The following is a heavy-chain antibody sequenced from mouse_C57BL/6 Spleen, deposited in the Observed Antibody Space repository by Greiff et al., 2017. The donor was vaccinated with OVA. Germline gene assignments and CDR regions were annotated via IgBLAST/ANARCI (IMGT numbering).Heavy chain of an antibody. Sequence: VQLQQPGAELVRPGTSVKLSCKASGYTFTSYWMHWVKQRPGQGLEWIGVIDPSDSYTNYNQKFKGKATLTVDTSSSTAYMQRSSLTSEDSAVYYCAGDYGSSYYWGQGTLVTVSA. V-gene: IGHV1-59*01. J-gene: IGHJ3*01. D-gene: IGHD1-1*01. CDR1: GYTFTSYW. CDR2: IDPSDSYT. CDR3: AGDYGSSYY.